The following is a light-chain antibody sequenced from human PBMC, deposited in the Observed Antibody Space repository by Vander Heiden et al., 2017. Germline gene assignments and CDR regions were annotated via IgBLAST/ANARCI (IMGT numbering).Light chain of an antibody. J-gene: IGKJ3*01. V-gene: IGKV1-39*01. CDR1: QSISYY. CDR2: AAS. Sequence: DIQMTQSPSSLSASVGDRVTIPCRASQSISYYLNWYQQKPGKAPSLLIYAASSLRSGVPARFSGSGSGTDFALTISSLQPEDFATYYCQQSYSSPFTFGPGTKVDIK. CDR3: QQSYSSPFT.